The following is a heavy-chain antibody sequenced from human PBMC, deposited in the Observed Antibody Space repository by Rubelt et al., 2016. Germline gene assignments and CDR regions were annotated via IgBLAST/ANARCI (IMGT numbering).Heavy chain of an antibody. D-gene: IGHD3-22*01. CDR3: ARAVSYYDSSGYGYYYYMDV. CDR1: GGSISSSSYY. J-gene: IGHJ6*03. Sequence: QLQLQESGPGLVKPSETLSLTCTVSGGSISSSSYYWGWIRQPPGKGLEWLGSIYYSGSTYYNPSLKSRVTISVDTSKNQFSLKLSSVTAADTAVYYCARAVSYYDSSGYGYYYYMDVWGKGTTVTVSS. V-gene: IGHV4-39*07. CDR2: IYYSGST.